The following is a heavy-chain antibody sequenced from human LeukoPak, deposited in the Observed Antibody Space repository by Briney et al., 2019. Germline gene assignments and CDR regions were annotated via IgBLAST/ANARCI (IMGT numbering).Heavy chain of an antibody. J-gene: IGHJ6*03. V-gene: IGHV4-4*07. CDR3: ARDLPPYCSRGSCYSGAYYYYMDV. Sequence: SETLSLTCTVSGGSISSYYWSWIRQPAGKGLEWIGRIYTSGSTNYNPSLKSRVTISVDKSKNQFSLKLSSVTAADTAVYYCARDLPPYCSRGSCYSGAYYYYMDVWGKGTTVTVSS. CDR2: IYTSGST. CDR1: GGSISSYY. D-gene: IGHD2-15*01.